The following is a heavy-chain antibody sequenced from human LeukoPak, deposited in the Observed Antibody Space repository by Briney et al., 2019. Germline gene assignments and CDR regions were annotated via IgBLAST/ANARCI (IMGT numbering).Heavy chain of an antibody. V-gene: IGHV1-24*01. J-gene: IGHJ4*02. CDR2: FDPEDGET. Sequence: ASVKVSCKVSGYTLTGLSMHWVRQAPGKGLEWMGGFDPEDGETIYAQKFQGRVTMTEDTSTDTAYMELSSLRSEDTAVYYCATAQYYDFWSGLNWGQGTLVTVSS. CDR3: ATAQYYDFWSGLN. D-gene: IGHD3-3*01. CDR1: GYTLTGLS.